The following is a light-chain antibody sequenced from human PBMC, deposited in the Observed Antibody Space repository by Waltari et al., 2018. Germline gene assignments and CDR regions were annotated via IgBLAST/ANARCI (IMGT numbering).Light chain of an antibody. J-gene: IGLJ2*01. CDR3: SSYAGNDRVI. CDR2: EVT. Sequence: QSALTHPSSVSGSPGQSSTFSCTGPNSDGGSYTYVPWYQQHPGQAPKRMIYEVTNRPSRLSNRFSGSKSGNKASLTITELQAEDEADYYCSSYAGNDRVIFGGGTKLTVL. CDR1: NSDGGSYTY. V-gene: IGLV2-14*01.